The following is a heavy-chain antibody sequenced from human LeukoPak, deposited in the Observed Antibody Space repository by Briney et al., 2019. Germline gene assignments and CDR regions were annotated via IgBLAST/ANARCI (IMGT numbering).Heavy chain of an antibody. CDR2: TGSTGVST. D-gene: IGHD6-13*01. CDR3: AKSRIAAAANGYYFDY. Sequence: TGGSLRLSCAASGFTFSSYAMNWVRQAPGKGLEWVSGTGSTGVSTFYADSVKGRFTISRDNSKNTLYLQMNSLRAEDTAVYYCAKSRIAAAANGYYFDYWGQGTVVTVSS. CDR1: GFTFSSYA. V-gene: IGHV3-23*01. J-gene: IGHJ4*02.